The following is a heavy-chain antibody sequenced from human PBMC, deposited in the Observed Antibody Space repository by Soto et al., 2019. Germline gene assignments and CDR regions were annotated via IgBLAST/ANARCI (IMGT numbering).Heavy chain of an antibody. Sequence: EVQLVESGGGLVQPGGSLRLSCAASGFTFSSYSMNWVRQAPGKGLEWVSYISSSSSTIYYADSVKGRFTISRDNATNSLYLQMNSRRDEDTAVYYCARDGGSLGYWGQGTLVTVSS. CDR1: GFTFSSYS. J-gene: IGHJ4*02. D-gene: IGHD1-26*01. V-gene: IGHV3-48*02. CDR2: ISSSSSTI. CDR3: ARDGGSLGY.